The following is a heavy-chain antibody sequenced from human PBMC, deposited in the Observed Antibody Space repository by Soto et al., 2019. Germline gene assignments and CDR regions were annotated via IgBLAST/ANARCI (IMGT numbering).Heavy chain of an antibody. V-gene: IGHV4-39*01. J-gene: IGHJ6*02. CDR1: GGSISSRSYH. CDR2: IYYSGST. D-gene: IGHD6-13*01. CDR3: ARLQEGSWSYYYYGMDV. Sequence: PSETLPLTCTVSGGSISSRSYHCVWIRQPPGKGLEWIGSIYYSGSTYYNPSLKSRVTISVDTSKNQFSLKLSSVTAADTAVYYCARLQEGSWSYYYYGMDVWGQGTTVTVSS.